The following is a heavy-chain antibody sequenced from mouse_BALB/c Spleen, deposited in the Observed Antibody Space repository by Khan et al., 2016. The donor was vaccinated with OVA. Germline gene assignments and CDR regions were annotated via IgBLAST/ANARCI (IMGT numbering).Heavy chain of an antibody. D-gene: IGHD2-1*01. CDR3: ATRYGNPFAY. J-gene: IGHJ3*01. CDR2: IDPANGDT. V-gene: IGHV14-3*02. CDR1: GFTIKDTY. Sequence: IQLVQSGAELVKPGASVKLSCTGSGFTIKDTYMHWMNQRPEQGLEWIGRIDPANGDTKYAPKFQDKATLTADTSSNTAYLQLSSLTSEDTAVYSCATRYGNPFAYWGQGTLVSVS.